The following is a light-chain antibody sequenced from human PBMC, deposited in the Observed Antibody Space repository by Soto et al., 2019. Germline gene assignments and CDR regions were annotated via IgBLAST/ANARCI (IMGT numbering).Light chain of an antibody. CDR2: AAS. CDR3: QQRNSYPRT. CDR1: QGINIF. V-gene: IGKV1-9*01. Sequence: DIQLTQSPSFLSASLVDRVTITCRASQGINIFLAWFQQKPGKAPNLLISAASTLQSGVPSRFSGSGSETEFTLTITSLQPEDSATYYCQQRNSYPRTFGQGTKVDIK. J-gene: IGKJ2*01.